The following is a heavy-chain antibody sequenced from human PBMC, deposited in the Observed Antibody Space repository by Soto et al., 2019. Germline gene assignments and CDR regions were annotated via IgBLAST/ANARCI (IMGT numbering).Heavy chain of an antibody. CDR1: GFTFTSSA. V-gene: IGHV1-58*01. J-gene: IGHJ4*02. CDR2: IVVGSGNT. D-gene: IGHD3-16*02. CDR3: AVGYYDHVWGSYRYSPPVY. Sequence: QMQLVQSGPEVKKPGTSVKVSCKASGFTFTSSAVQWVRQARGQRLEWIGWIVVGSGNTNYEQKFQERVTITRDMSTSTAYMELSSLRSEDTAVYYCAVGYYDHVWGSYRYSPPVYWGQGTLVTVSS.